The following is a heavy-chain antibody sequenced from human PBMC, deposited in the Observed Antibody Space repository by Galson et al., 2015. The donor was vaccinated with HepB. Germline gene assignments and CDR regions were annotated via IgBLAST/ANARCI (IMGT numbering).Heavy chain of an antibody. CDR3: VRRRSQLHNVDTDY. J-gene: IGHJ4*01. Sequence: QSGAEVKKPGESLRISCKGSGYTFTAFWITWVRQIPGTGLEWMGIIYPTDADTRYSPSFQGQVSISADKSTATAYLQWSSLKASDTAIYFCVRRRSQLHNVDTDYWGQGTLVTVSS. V-gene: IGHV5-51*01. CDR1: GYTFTAFW. D-gene: IGHD2-2*01. CDR2: IYPTDADT.